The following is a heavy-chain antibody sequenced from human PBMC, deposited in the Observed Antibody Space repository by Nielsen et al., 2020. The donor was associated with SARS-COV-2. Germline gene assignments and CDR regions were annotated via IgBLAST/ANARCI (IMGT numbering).Heavy chain of an antibody. D-gene: IGHD2-2*01. CDR2: IDYRGKT. J-gene: IGHJ5*01. CDR1: DGSLSGHY. Sequence: SETLSLTCAVSDGSLSGHYWTWIRQHPGKGLEWVGYIDYRGKTYYNPSLKSRASMSVDTSKNQFSLMLSSVTAADTAVFYCARESEYRDRWKALDSWGHGTLVTVS. CDR3: ARESEYRDRWKALDS. V-gene: IGHV4-31*11.